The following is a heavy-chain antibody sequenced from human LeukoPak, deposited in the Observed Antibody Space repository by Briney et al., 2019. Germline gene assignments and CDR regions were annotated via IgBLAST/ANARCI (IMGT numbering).Heavy chain of an antibody. Sequence: GGSLRLSCAASGFTFSSYAMSWVRQAPGKGLEWVSAISGSGGSTYYADSVKGRFTISRDNSKNTLYLQMNSLRAEDTAVYYCAKDRCSSTSYYKWANWFDPWGQGTLVTVSS. D-gene: IGHD2-2*02. CDR2: ISGSGGST. CDR3: AKDRCSSTSYYKWANWFDP. J-gene: IGHJ5*02. CDR1: GFTFSSYA. V-gene: IGHV3-23*01.